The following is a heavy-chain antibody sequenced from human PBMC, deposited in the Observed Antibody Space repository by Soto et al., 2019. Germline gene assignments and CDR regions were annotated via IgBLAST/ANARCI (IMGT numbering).Heavy chain of an antibody. Sequence: EVQLVESGGGLVQPGRSLRLSCAVSGITFDAYAMHWVRQGPGKGLEWVAGVSWNGDIIGYVDSVRGRFTISRDNAKRYLYLEMNSLRIEDSALYDCAQGRGFGDLLARYGMDVWGQGTTVTVSS. CDR3: AQGRGFGDLLARYGMDV. D-gene: IGHD3-10*01. CDR1: GITFDAYA. J-gene: IGHJ6*02. V-gene: IGHV3-9*01. CDR2: VSWNGDII.